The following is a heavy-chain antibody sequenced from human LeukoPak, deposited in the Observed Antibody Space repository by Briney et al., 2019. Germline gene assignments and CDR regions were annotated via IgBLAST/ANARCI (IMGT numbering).Heavy chain of an antibody. J-gene: IGHJ6*02. V-gene: IGHV3-7*03. CDR1: RFTFSDYW. Sequence: GGSLRLSCAASRFTFSDYWMRWVRQAPGKGLEWVANIKQDGREKYYVDSVKGRFTISRDNAKNSLSLQMDSLRAEDTAVYYCARDQMGPYYGMDVWGQGTTVTVSS. CDR2: IKQDGREK. D-gene: IGHD5-24*01. CDR3: ARDQMGPYYGMDV.